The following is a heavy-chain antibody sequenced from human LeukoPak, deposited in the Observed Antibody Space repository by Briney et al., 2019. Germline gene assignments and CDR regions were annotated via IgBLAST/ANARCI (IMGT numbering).Heavy chain of an antibody. CDR3: AKAPLFWSGSAPYFDY. J-gene: IGHJ4*02. CDR1: GFIFSSYS. CDR2: ITGSGGNT. V-gene: IGHV3-23*01. Sequence: GGSLRLSCAASGFIFSSYSMSWVRQAPGKGLEWVSVITGSGGNTYYADSVKGRFTISRDNSKNTLYLQMNSLRADDTAIYYCAKAPLFWSGSAPYFDYWGQGTLVTVSS. D-gene: IGHD3-3*01.